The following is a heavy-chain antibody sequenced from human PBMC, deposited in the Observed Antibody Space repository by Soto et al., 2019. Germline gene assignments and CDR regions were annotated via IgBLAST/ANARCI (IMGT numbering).Heavy chain of an antibody. CDR2: ISAYNGNT. J-gene: IGHJ5*02. CDR3: ARVRTAATTQYNWFDP. CDR1: GYTFTSYG. D-gene: IGHD2-15*01. Sequence: ASVKVSCEASGYTFTSYGISWVRQAPGQGLEWMGWISAYNGNTNYAQKLQGRVTMTTDTSTSTAYMELRSLRSDDTAVYYCARVRTAATTQYNWFDPWGQGTLVTVSS. V-gene: IGHV1-18*01.